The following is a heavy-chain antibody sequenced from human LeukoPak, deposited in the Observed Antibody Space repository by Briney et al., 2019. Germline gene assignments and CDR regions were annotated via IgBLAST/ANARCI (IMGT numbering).Heavy chain of an antibody. D-gene: IGHD3-9*01. CDR1: GFTFSSYG. Sequence: GGSLRLSCAASGFTFSSYGMHWVRQAPGKGLEWVAVIWHDGSNKYYADSVKGRFTISRDNSKNTLYLQMNSLRAEDTAVYYCARDGRVSYYDILTGYLSYYGMDVWGQGTTVTVSS. CDR3: ARDGRVSYYDILTGYLSYYGMDV. CDR2: IWHDGSNK. J-gene: IGHJ6*02. V-gene: IGHV3-33*01.